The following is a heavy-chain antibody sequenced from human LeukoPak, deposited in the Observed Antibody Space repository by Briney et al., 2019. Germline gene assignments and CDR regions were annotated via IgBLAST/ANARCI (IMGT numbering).Heavy chain of an antibody. CDR3: ARTLGRDSSSWYYFDY. J-gene: IGHJ4*02. D-gene: IGHD6-13*01. Sequence: GGSLPVSRAASGLTFSDYYMSWIRQAPGKGLEWVSYISSSSRYTNYADSVQGRFTISRDNAKNSLYLQMNSLRAEDTAVYYCARTLGRDSSSWYYFDYWGPGNL. V-gene: IGHV3-11*03. CDR2: ISSSSRYT. CDR1: GLTFSDYY.